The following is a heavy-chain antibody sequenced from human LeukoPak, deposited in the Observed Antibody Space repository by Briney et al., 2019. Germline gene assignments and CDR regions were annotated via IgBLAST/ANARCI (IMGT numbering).Heavy chain of an antibody. J-gene: IGHJ4*02. CDR2: IYPGDSDT. V-gene: IGHV5-51*01. Sequence: GESLKISCKGSGYRFTSYWIGWVRQMPGKGLEWMGIIYPGDSDTRYSPSFQGQVTISADKSISTAYLQWSSLKASDTAMYYCASYTRYCGGDCYWDNGGQGPLVTVSS. CDR3: ASYTRYCGGDCYWDN. D-gene: IGHD2-21*01. CDR1: GYRFTSYW.